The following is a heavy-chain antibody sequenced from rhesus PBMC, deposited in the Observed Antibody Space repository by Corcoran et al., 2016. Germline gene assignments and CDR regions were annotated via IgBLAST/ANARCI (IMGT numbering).Heavy chain of an antibody. CDR3: ARDRSSWSFDY. CDR1: GGSISSNY. V-gene: IGHV4-160*01. Sequence: QVQLQESGPGLVKPSETLSLTCAVSGGSISSNYWSWIRQAPGKGLEGIGRIYGSGGRPVYHPALKSRVTISTDTSKNQVSLKLSSVTAADTAVYYCARDRSSWSFDYWGQGVLVTVSS. J-gene: IGHJ4*01. D-gene: IGHD6-13*01. CDR2: IYGSGGRP.